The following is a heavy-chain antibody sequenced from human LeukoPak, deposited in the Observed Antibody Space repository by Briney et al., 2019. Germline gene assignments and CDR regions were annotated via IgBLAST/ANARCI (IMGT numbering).Heavy chain of an antibody. J-gene: IGHJ4*02. D-gene: IGHD1-26*01. CDR3: IRDLGGRSGY. V-gene: IGHV3-48*04. Sequence: PGGSLRLSCAASGFHFSTYAMNWVRQAPGKGLEWISYINTGSTTIHHADSVKGRFTISRDNAKDTLYLQMNGLRAEDTAVYHCIRDLGGRSGYWGQGTLVTVSS. CDR2: INTGSTTI. CDR1: GFHFSTYA.